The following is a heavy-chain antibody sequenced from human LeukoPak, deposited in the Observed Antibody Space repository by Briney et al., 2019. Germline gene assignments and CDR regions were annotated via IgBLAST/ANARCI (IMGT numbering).Heavy chain of an antibody. D-gene: IGHD1-26*01. J-gene: IGHJ5*02. CDR1: GYTFTGYY. CDR2: INPNSGGT. V-gene: IGHV1-2*02. Sequence: GASVKVSCXASGYTFTGYYMHWVRQARGQGLEWMAWINPNSGGTNYAQKFQGRVTMTRDTSISTAYMELSRLRSDDTAVYYCARSYSGSYYSSWFDPWGQGTLVTVSS. CDR3: ARSYSGSYYSSWFDP.